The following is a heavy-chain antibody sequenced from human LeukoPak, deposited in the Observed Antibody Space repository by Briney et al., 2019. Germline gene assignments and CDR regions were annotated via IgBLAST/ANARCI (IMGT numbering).Heavy chain of an antibody. CDR2: ISSSSSYI. V-gene: IGHV3-21*01. Sequence: GGSLRLSCAASGFTFSSYSMNWVRQAPGKGLEWVSSISSSSSYIYYADSVKGRFTISRDNAKNSLYLQMNSLRAEDTAVYYCARQYYDFWSGYSPGYWGQGTLVTVSS. CDR3: ARQYYDFWSGYSPGY. J-gene: IGHJ4*02. D-gene: IGHD3-3*01. CDR1: GFTFSSYS.